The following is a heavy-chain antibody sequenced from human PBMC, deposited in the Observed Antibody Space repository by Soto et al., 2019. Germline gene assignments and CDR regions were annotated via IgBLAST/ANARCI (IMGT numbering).Heavy chain of an antibody. Sequence: LRLSCAASGFTFSRYGMHWVRQAPGEGLEWVSLTSYDGSDEWYADSVKGRFTISRDNSKNTLYLQMNSLRAEDTAVYYCARPRSPPPHNWFDPWGQGTLVTVSS. CDR3: ARPRSPPPHNWFDP. CDR2: TSYDGSDE. D-gene: IGHD2-15*01. V-gene: IGHV3-30*03. J-gene: IGHJ5*02. CDR1: GFTFSRYG.